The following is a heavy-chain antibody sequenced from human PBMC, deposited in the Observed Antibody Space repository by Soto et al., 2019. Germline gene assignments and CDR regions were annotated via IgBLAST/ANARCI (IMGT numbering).Heavy chain of an antibody. J-gene: IGHJ4*02. CDR2: IGAGDGKT. V-gene: IGHV1-3*01. D-gene: IGHD3-22*01. CDR3: VRDYASDSGVHLDF. CDR1: GYRFTHHV. Sequence: QVQLVQSGTEVKKPGASVKVSCKASGYRFTHHVIHWVRQAPGQRLEWMGWIGAGDGKTYYSQNFQGRVTITKDTSASTAYMELSSLISEDTAVYYCVRDYASDSGVHLDFWGQGTLVTVSS.